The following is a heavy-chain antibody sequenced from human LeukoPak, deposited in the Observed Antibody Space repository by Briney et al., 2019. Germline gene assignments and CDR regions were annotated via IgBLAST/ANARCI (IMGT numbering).Heavy chain of an antibody. Sequence: PSETLSLTCSVSGGSIRSSSYYWGWIRQPPGKGLEWIGSTYYSGSTYYNPSLKSRVTISVDKSKNQFSLKLSSVTAADTAVYYCARRGIIAAAGGFDPWGQGTLVTVSS. V-gene: IGHV4-39*07. CDR1: GGSIRSSSYY. J-gene: IGHJ5*02. D-gene: IGHD6-13*01. CDR3: ARRGIIAAAGGFDP. CDR2: TYYSGST.